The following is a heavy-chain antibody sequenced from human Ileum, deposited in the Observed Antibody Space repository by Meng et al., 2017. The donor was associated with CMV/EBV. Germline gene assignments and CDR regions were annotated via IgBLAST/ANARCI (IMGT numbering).Heavy chain of an antibody. CDR1: GASTTSSTYY. CDR2: VYYSGTT. V-gene: IGHV4-39*07. CDR3: ARNVGFYSSQIAY. D-gene: IGHD3-3*01. J-gene: IGHJ4*02. Sequence: GTGPGLGKPSGTRSLTCTASGASTTSSTYYWGWIRQPPGKGLEWIGSVYYSGTTYYNPSLKSRVNMSIDTSKNRFSLKLSSATAADTAVYYCARNVGFYSSQIAYWGQGALVTVSS.